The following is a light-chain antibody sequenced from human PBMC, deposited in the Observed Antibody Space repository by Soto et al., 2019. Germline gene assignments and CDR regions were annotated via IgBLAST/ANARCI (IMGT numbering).Light chain of an antibody. CDR2: ENT. CDR1: SSDIGRHH. V-gene: IGLV1-51*02. CDR3: GTWDTSLSRV. Sequence: QSVLTQPPSVSAAPGEKVTISCSGSSSDIGRHHVSWYQQLPGTAPKLLIYENTKRPPGIPDRFSGSKSGTSATLGITGHQTGDEADYYCGTWDTSLSRVFGTGTKVTVL. J-gene: IGLJ1*01.